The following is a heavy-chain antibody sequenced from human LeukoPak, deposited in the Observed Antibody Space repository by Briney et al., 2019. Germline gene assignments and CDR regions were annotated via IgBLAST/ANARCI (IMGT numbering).Heavy chain of an antibody. CDR2: IKQDGSEK. V-gene: IGHV3-7*01. CDR3: ASEGVGATFDY. D-gene: IGHD1-26*01. CDR1: GFTFSSYW. J-gene: IGHJ4*02. Sequence: GGSLRLSCAASGFTFSSYWMSWVRQAPGKGLEWVANIKQDGSEKYYVDSVKGRFTISRDNAKNSLYLQMNSLRAEDTAVYYCASEGVGATFDYWGQGTLVTVSS.